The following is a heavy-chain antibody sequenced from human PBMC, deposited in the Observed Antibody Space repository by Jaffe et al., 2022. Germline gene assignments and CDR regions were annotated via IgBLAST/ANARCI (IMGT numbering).Heavy chain of an antibody. CDR3: ARVILVPNTYSYMDV. CDR2: TRNKAKSYTT. V-gene: IGHV3-72*01. D-gene: IGHD3-3*01. J-gene: IGHJ6*03. Sequence: EVQLVESGGGLVQPGGSLRLSCAASGFTFSDHYMEWVRQAPGKGLEWVGRTRNKAKSYTTEYAASVKGRFTISRDDSKNSLYLQMNSLKTEDTAVYYCARVILVPNTYSYMDVWGKGTTVTVSS. CDR1: GFTFSDHY.